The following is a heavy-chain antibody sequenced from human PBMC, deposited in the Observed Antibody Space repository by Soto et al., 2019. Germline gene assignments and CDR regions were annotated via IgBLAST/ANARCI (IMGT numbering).Heavy chain of an antibody. V-gene: IGHV3-15*07. CDR2: IKSKTDGGTT. CDR3: TTEMIVVVITPDDAFDI. CDR1: GFTFSNAW. J-gene: IGHJ3*02. Sequence: GGSLRLSCAASGFTFSNAWMNWVRQAPGKGLEWVGRIKSKTDGGTTDYAAPVKGRFTISRDDSKNTLYLQMNSLKTEDTAVYYCTTEMIVVVITPDDAFDIWGQGTMVTVSS. D-gene: IGHD3-22*01.